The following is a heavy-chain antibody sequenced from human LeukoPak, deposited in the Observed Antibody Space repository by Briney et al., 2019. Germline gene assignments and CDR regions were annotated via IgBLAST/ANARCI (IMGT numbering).Heavy chain of an antibody. J-gene: IGHJ4*02. V-gene: IGHV3-74*01. D-gene: IGHD3-9*01. CDR2: ITRDGSYA. CDR3: AKGGSYDILTGYPDY. Sequence: GGSLRLSCAASGFAFSNYWMHWVRQVPGKGLVWVPRITRDGSYANYADSVKGRFTFSRDNARNTLYLQMNSLRAEDTAVYYCAKGGSYDILTGYPDYWGQGTLVTVSS. CDR1: GFAFSNYW.